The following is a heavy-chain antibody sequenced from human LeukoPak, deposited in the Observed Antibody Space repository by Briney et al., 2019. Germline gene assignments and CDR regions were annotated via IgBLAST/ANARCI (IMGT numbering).Heavy chain of an antibody. V-gene: IGHV3-23*01. D-gene: IGHD4-17*01. J-gene: IGHJ4*02. CDR3: AYGDYDC. CDR2: ISGSGGST. CDR1: GFTFSTYA. Sequence: GGSLRLSCAASGFTFSTYAMNWVRQAPGKGLEWVSTISGSGGSTYYADSVKGRFTISRDNSKNTLYPQMNSLRAEDTAVYYCAYGDYDCWGQGTLVTVSS.